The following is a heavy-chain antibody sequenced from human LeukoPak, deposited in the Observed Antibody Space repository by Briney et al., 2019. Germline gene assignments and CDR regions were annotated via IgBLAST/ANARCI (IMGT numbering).Heavy chain of an antibody. J-gene: IGHJ4*02. D-gene: IGHD4-23*01. CDR2: VFHSGTT. CDR3: ARRDYSGDNPVLDF. Sequence: SETLSLTCTVSGGSISGGRSYWGWIRQPPGKGLEWIGSVFHSGTTYYNPSLKSRLTISVDTSKNQFSLKLRSVTAADTAVYFCARRDYSGDNPVLDFWGQGTLVTVSS. V-gene: IGHV4-39*01. CDR1: GGSISGGRSY.